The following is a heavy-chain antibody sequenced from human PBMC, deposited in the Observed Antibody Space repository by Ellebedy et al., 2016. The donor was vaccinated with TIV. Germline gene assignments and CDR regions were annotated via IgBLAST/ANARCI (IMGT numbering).Heavy chain of an antibody. Sequence: GGSLRLSXAASGFTFSNYAMHWVRQAPGKGLEWVAVISHDGSLKYYADSVKGRFTISRDISKNTVFLQMDSLRDEDTAVYYCAREGLQDGYNRGGCLDHWGRGSLVTVSS. D-gene: IGHD5-24*01. V-gene: IGHV3-30-3*01. CDR2: ISHDGSLK. CDR3: AREGLQDGYNRGGCLDH. CDR1: GFTFSNYA. J-gene: IGHJ2*01.